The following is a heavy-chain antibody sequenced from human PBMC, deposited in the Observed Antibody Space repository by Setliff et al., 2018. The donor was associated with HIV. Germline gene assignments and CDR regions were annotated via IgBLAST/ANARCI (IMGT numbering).Heavy chain of an antibody. CDR3: AKTVVGPGYYFDY. J-gene: IGHJ4*02. Sequence: HPGGSLRLSCVASGFTFSTYSMNWVRQAPVKGLEWVSYISSVSGSTIYYADSVKGRFTISRDNSKNTLYLQMNSLRAEDTATYFCAKTVVGPGYYFDYWGQGTLVTVSS. CDR1: GFTFSTYS. CDR2: ISSVSGSTI. D-gene: IGHD6-19*01. V-gene: IGHV3-48*01.